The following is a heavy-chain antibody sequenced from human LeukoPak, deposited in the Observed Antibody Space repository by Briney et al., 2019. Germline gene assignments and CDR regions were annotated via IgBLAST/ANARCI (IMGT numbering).Heavy chain of an antibody. V-gene: IGHV1-69*13. CDR2: IIPIFGTA. J-gene: IGHJ6*02. D-gene: IGHD2-2*01. Sequence: SVKVSCKASGGTFSSYAISWVRQAPGQGLEWMGGIIPIFGTANYAQKFQGRVTITADESTSTAYMELSSLRSEDTAVYYCAGVVRYCSSTSCYEDYYYYGMDVWGQGTTVTVSS. CDR1: GGTFSSYA. CDR3: AGVVRYCSSTSCYEDYYYYGMDV.